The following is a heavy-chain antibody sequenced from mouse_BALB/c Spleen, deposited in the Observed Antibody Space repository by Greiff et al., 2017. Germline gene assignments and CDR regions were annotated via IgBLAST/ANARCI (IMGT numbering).Heavy chain of an antibody. CDR1: GFTFSSYA. CDR3: AREGNRYDRVDY. J-gene: IGHJ4*01. Sequence: EVKLMESGGGLVKPGGSLKLSCAASGFTFSSYAMSWVRQSPEKRLEWVAEISSGGSYTYYPDTVTGRFTISRDNAKNTLYLEMSSLRSEDTAMYYCAREGNRYDRVDYWGQGTSVTVSS. D-gene: IGHD2-14*01. CDR2: ISSGGSYT. V-gene: IGHV5-9-4*01.